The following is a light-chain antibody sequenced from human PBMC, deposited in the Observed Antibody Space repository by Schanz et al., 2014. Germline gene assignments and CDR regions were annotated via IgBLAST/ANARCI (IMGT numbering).Light chain of an antibody. V-gene: IGKV3-20*01. Sequence: EVVMTQSPATLSGSPGQRATLTCRASQSVGGDLAWYQKKPGQAPRLLIYGASNRATGIPARFSGSGSGTDFTLTISRLEPEDFAVYYCQQYGSLPGTFGQGTKVEIK. CDR1: QSVGGD. CDR3: QQYGSLPGT. CDR2: GAS. J-gene: IGKJ1*01.